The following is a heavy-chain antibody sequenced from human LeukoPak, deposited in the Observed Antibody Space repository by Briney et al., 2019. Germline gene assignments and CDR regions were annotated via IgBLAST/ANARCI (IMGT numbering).Heavy chain of an antibody. D-gene: IGHD1-1*01. CDR2: IYHSGST. J-gene: IGHJ4*02. Sequence: PSGTLSLTCAVSGGSITSSNWWSWVRQPPGKGLEWIGEIYHSGSTNYNPSLKSRVTISVDTSKSQFSLKLSSVTAADTAVYYCARLTRRSGNYFENWGQGTLVTVSS. CDR3: ARLTRRSGNYFEN. CDR1: GGSITSSNW. V-gene: IGHV4-4*02.